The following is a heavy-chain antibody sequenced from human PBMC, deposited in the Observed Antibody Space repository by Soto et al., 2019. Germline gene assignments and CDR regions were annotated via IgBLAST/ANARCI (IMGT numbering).Heavy chain of an antibody. V-gene: IGHV1-24*01. Sequence: ASVKVSCKVSGYTLTELSMHWVRQAPGKGLEWMGGFDPEDGETIYAQKFQGRVTMTEDTSTDTAYMELSSLRSEDTAVYYCATVVDIVVVVAAMGFDPWGQGTLVTVS. CDR1: GYTLTELS. CDR2: FDPEDGET. D-gene: IGHD2-15*01. CDR3: ATVVDIVVVVAAMGFDP. J-gene: IGHJ5*02.